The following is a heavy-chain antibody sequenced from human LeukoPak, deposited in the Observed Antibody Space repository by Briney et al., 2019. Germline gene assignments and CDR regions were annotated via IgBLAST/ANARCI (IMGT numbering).Heavy chain of an antibody. V-gene: IGHV1-2*02. D-gene: IGHD1-1*01. Sequence: ASVKVSCKASGYTFTGYYMHWVRQAPGQGLEWMGWINPNSGGTNYAQKFQGRATMTRDTSISTAYMELSRLRSDDTAVYYCARASWNGDYLDYWGQGTLVTVSS. CDR3: ARASWNGDYLDY. CDR2: INPNSGGT. CDR1: GYTFTGYY. J-gene: IGHJ4*02.